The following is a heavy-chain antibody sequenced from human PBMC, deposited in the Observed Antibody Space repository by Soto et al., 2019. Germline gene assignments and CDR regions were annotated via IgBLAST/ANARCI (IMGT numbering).Heavy chain of an antibody. D-gene: IGHD1-26*01. CDR3: AKGIEPSVSYPGE. Sequence: EVQLLESGGGLVQPGGSLRLSCAASRFTFSSYAMSWVRQAPGKGLEWVSALSGSGISIYYADSVKGRFTISRDNSKYTLYLQLNSLRVEDTAIYYCAKGIEPSVSYPGEWGQGTLVTVSS. J-gene: IGHJ4*02. CDR2: LSGSGISI. CDR1: RFTFSSYA. V-gene: IGHV3-23*01.